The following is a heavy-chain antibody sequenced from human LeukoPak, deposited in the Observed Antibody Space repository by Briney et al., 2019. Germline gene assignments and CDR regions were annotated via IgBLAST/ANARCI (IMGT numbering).Heavy chain of an antibody. CDR3: ARLIGELWFGDYYYYYMDV. CDR1: GGSFSGYY. Sequence: PSETLSLTCAVYGGSFSGYYWSWIRQPPGKGLEWIGEINHSGSTNYNPSLKSRVTISVGTSKNQFSLKLSSVTAADTAVYYCARLIGELWFGDYYYYYMDVWGKGTTVTISS. J-gene: IGHJ6*03. CDR2: INHSGST. D-gene: IGHD3-10*01. V-gene: IGHV4-34*01.